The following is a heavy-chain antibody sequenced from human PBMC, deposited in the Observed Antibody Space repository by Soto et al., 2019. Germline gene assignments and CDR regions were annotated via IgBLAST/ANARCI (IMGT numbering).Heavy chain of an antibody. CDR3: ARDLPARSSYSSGWSD. CDR2: ISSSSSYI. J-gene: IGHJ4*02. Sequence: GGSLRLSCAASGFTFSSYSMNWVRQAPGKGLEWVSSISSSSSYIYYADSVKGRFTISRDNAKNSLYLQMNSLRAEDTAMYYCARDLPARSSYSSGWSDWGQGTLVTVSS. V-gene: IGHV3-21*01. CDR1: GFTFSSYS. D-gene: IGHD6-19*01.